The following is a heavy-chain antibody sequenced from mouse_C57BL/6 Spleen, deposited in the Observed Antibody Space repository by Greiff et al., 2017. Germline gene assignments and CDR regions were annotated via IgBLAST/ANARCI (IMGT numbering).Heavy chain of an antibody. D-gene: IGHD2-4*01. CDR3: ARDYDGFAY. CDR2: ISGGGGNT. V-gene: IGHV5-9*01. Sequence: EVKLQESGGGLVKPGGSLKLSCAASGFTFSSYTMSWVRQTPEKRLEWVATISGGGGNTYYPDSVKGRFTISRDNAKNTLYLQMSSLRSEDTALYYCARDYDGFAYWGQGTLVTVSA. J-gene: IGHJ3*01. CDR1: GFTFSSYT.